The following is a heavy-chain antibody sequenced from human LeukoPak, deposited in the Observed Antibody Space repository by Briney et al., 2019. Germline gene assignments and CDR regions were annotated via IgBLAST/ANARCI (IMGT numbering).Heavy chain of an antibody. CDR3: ARLRFQWDDFWSGYYNAFDI. V-gene: IGHV3-7*01. Sequence: RGSLRLSCAASGFTFSSYWMSWVRQAPGKGLEWVANIKQDGSEKYYADAVKGRFTNYRDNAKNSLYLQINSLRAEDTAVTYCARLRFQWDDFWSGYYNAFDIWGQGTMVTVSS. CDR1: GFTFSSYW. CDR2: IKQDGSEK. J-gene: IGHJ3*02. D-gene: IGHD3-3*01.